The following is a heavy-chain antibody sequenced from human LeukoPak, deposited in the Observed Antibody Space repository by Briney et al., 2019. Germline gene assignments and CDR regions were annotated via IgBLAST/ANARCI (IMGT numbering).Heavy chain of an antibody. CDR1: GGSFSGYY. CDR2: INHSGST. V-gene: IGHV4-34*01. Sequence: PSETLSLTCAVYGGSFSGYYWSWIRQPPGKGLEWIGEINHSGSTNYNPSLKSRVTISVDTSKNQFSLKLSSVNAADTAVYYCARGPGAVVPAAIRRGYFDLWGRGTLVTVSS. J-gene: IGHJ2*01. CDR3: ARGPGAVVPAAIRRGYFDL. D-gene: IGHD2-2*01.